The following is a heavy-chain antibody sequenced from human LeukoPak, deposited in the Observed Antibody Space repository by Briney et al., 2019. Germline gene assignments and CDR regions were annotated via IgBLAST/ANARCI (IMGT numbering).Heavy chain of an antibody. CDR3: ARDLDSYGYLDYFDY. CDR2: IIPIFGIA. CDR1: GGTFSSYA. Sequence: SVKVSCKASGGTFSSYAISWVRQAPGQGLGWMGRIIPIFGIANYAQKFQGRVTITADKSTSTAYMELSSLRSEDTAVYYCARDLDSYGYLDYFDYWGQGTLVTVSS. V-gene: IGHV1-69*04. D-gene: IGHD5-18*01. J-gene: IGHJ4*02.